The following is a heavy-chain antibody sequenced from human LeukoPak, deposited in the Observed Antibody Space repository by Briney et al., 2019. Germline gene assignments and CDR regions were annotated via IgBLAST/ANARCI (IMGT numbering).Heavy chain of an antibody. CDR1: GGSFSGYY. CDR3: ARDRVPAALHFDY. Sequence: SETLSLTCAVYGGSFSGYYWSWIRQPPGKGLEWIGEINHSGSTNYNPSLKSRITISVDTSKNQFSLKLSSVTAADTAVYYCARDRVPAALHFDYWGQGTLVTVSS. CDR2: INHSGST. V-gene: IGHV4-34*01. J-gene: IGHJ4*02. D-gene: IGHD2-2*01.